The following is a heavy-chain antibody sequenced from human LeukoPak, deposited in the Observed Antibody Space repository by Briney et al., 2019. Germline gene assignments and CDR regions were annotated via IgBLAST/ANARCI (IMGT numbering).Heavy chain of an antibody. CDR1: GFAFSDYY. CDR2: ISISGSDT. V-gene: IGHV3-11*01. Sequence: GGSLRLSCAASGFAFSDYYMSWIRQAPGKGLDWLSYISISGSDTFYADSVSGRFTISRDNAKNSLFLQMNSLRVEDTAVYYCARGNNTFEMATLALDHWGQGAVVTVSS. J-gene: IGHJ4*02. CDR3: ARGNNTFEMATLALDH. D-gene: IGHD5-24*01.